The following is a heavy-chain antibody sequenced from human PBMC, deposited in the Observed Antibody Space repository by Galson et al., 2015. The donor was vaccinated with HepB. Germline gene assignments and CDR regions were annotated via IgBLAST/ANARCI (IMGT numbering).Heavy chain of an antibody. J-gene: IGHJ4*02. Sequence: SLRLSCAASGFTFSGYAMGWVRQAPGKGLEWVSTISGSGGTSHYADSVKGRFTISSDNSKSTLYLQMDSLRAEDTAVYYCARKYDSSGYFDYWGQGTLVTVSS. CDR1: GFTFSGYA. V-gene: IGHV3-23*01. D-gene: IGHD3-22*01. CDR3: ARKYDSSGYFDY. CDR2: ISGSGGTS.